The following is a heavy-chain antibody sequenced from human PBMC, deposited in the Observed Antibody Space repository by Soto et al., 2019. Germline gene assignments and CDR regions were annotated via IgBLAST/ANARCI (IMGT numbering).Heavy chain of an antibody. Sequence: ASVKVSCKASGYTFTSYDINWVRQATGQGLEWMGWMNPNSGNTGYAQKFQGRVTMTRNTSISTAYMELSSLRSEDTAVYYCARVGATWIQLWPPYYGMDVWGQGTTVTAP. CDR1: GYTFTSYD. J-gene: IGHJ6*02. D-gene: IGHD5-18*01. CDR3: ARVGATWIQLWPPYYGMDV. CDR2: MNPNSGNT. V-gene: IGHV1-8*01.